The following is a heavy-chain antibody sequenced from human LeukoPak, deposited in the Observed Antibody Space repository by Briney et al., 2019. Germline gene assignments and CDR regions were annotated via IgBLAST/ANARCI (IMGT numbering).Heavy chain of an antibody. Sequence: SGTLSLTCAVSGGSISSSNWWSWVRQPPGKGLEWIGEIYHSGSTNYNPSLKSRVTISVDTSDDQFSLKLTSVTAVDTAVYFCARVSPSYYSDSSGYPLAYFDFWGQGTLVTVSS. CDR2: IYHSGST. J-gene: IGHJ4*02. D-gene: IGHD3-22*01. CDR3: ARVSPSYYSDSSGYPLAYFDF. CDR1: GGSISSSNW. V-gene: IGHV4-4*02.